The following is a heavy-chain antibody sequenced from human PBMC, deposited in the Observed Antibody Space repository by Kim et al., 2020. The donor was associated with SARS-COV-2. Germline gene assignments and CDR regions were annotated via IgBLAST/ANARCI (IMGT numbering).Heavy chain of an antibody. D-gene: IGHD6-13*01. J-gene: IGHJ5*02. Sequence: ASVKVSCKASGYTFTSYGISWVRQAPGQGLEWMGWISAYNGNTNYAQKLQGRVTMTTDTSTSTAYMELRSLRSDDTAVYYCARAPSITYSSSWIAGGWENWFDPWGQGTLVTVSS. CDR3: ARAPSITYSSSWIAGGWENWFDP. CDR1: GYTFTSYG. V-gene: IGHV1-18*01. CDR2: ISAYNGNT.